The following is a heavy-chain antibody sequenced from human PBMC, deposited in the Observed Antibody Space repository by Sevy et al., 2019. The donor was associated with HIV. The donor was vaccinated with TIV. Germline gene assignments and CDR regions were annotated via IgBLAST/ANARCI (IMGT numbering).Heavy chain of an antibody. V-gene: IGHV3-66*01. J-gene: IGHJ6*02. CDR1: GLSVSDNY. CDR3: ARDRYYDARGYYYYYYGMDV. Sequence: GGSLRLSCAASGLSVSDNYMNWVRQAPGKGLELVSVIYSDGRTYYPDSVKGRFSISRDNSKNTLYLHMKSLSPEDTAVYYCARDRYYDARGYYYYYYGMDVWGQGTTVTVSS. CDR2: IYSDGRT. D-gene: IGHD3-22*01.